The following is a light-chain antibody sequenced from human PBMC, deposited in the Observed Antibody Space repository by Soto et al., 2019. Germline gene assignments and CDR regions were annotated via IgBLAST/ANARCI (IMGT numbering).Light chain of an antibody. J-gene: IGLJ2*01. Sequence: QSALTRAPSASGSPGQSVAISCTGTSSDVGGSNYVSWYQRHPGKAPKLMIFEVNKRPSGVPNRFSGSKSGNTASLTVSGLQTEDEADYYCSSFAGINNPLVFGGGTKLTVL. CDR3: SSFAGINNPLV. V-gene: IGLV2-8*01. CDR2: EVN. CDR1: SSDVGGSNY.